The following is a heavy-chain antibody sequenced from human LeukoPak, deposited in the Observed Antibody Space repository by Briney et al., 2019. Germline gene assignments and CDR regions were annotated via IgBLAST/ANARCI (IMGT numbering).Heavy chain of an antibody. J-gene: IGHJ5*02. CDR2: ISYDGSNK. D-gene: IGHD6-19*01. CDR1: EFTFSSYG. Sequence: GGSLRLSCAASEFTFSSYGIHWVRQAPGKGLEWVAVISYDGSNKYYADSVKGRFTISRDNSKNTLYLQMNSLRAEDTAVYYCAKDSVLTGYSSGWYSENWFDPWGQGTLVTVSS. CDR3: AKDSVLTGYSSGWYSENWFDP. V-gene: IGHV3-30*18.